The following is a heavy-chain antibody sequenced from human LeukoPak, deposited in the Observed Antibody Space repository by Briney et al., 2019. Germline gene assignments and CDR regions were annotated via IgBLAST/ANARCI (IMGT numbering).Heavy chain of an antibody. CDR3: ARELGSGSFDY. CDR1: GFTVSSNY. D-gene: IGHD6-19*01. J-gene: IGHJ4*02. Sequence: GGSLRLSCAASGFTVSSNYMXXVXXXXXXXLEWXSVIYSGGXXXYXXSXKGRFTXXXDNSKNTLYLQMNSLRAEDTAVYYCARELGSGSFDYWGQGTLVTVSS. CDR2: IYSGGXX. V-gene: IGHV3-53*01.